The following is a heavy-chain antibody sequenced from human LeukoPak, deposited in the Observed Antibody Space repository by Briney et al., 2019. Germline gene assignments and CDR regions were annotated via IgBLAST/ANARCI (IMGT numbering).Heavy chain of an antibody. V-gene: IGHV3-23*01. CDR3: AKAREWLYNYYYYGMDV. D-gene: IGHD3-3*01. Sequence: GGSLRPSCAASGFTFSSYAMSWVRQAPGKGLEWVSAISGSGGSTYYADSVKGRFTISRDNSKNTLYLQMNSLRAEDTAVYYCAKAREWLYNYYYYGMDVWGQGTTVTVSS. J-gene: IGHJ6*02. CDR1: GFTFSSYA. CDR2: ISGSGGST.